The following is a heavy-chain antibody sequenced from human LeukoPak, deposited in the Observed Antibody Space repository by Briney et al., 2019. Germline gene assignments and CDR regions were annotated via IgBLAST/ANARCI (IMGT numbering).Heavy chain of an antibody. CDR3: ARGNYYSNYLGY. Sequence: SETLSLTCAVYVGSFSGYYWSWLRQPPGKGLEWIGEINHSGSTNYNPSLKSRVTISVDTSKNQFSLKLSSVTAADTAVYYCARGNYYSNYLGYWGQGTLVTVSS. V-gene: IGHV4-34*01. J-gene: IGHJ4*02. CDR2: INHSGST. D-gene: IGHD4-11*01. CDR1: VGSFSGYY.